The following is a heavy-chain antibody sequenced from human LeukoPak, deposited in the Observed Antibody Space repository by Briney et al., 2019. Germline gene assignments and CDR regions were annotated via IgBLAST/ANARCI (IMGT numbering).Heavy chain of an antibody. CDR3: RWFGELQPIDY. D-gene: IGHD3-10*01. J-gene: IGHJ4*02. CDR1: GFTVSSNY. CDR2: IRYDGSNK. Sequence: GVSLRLSCAASGFTVSSNYMSWVRQAPGKGLEWVAFIRYDGSNKYYADSVKGRFTISRDNSKNTLYLQMNSLRAEDTAVYYCRWFGELQPIDYWGQGTLVTVSS. V-gene: IGHV3-30*02.